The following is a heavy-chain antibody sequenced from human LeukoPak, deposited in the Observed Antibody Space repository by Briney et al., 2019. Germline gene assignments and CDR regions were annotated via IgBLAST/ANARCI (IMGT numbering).Heavy chain of an antibody. CDR2: IWYDGSNK. CDR3: ARDRYYGSGSYYNFYYFDY. D-gene: IGHD3-10*01. Sequence: GRSLRLSCAASGFTFSSYGMHWVRQAPGKGLEWVAVIWYDGSNKYYADSVKGRFTISRDNSKNTLYPQMNSLRAEDTAVYYCARDRYYGSGSYYNFYYFDYWGQGTLVTVSS. V-gene: IGHV3-33*01. CDR1: GFTFSSYG. J-gene: IGHJ4*02.